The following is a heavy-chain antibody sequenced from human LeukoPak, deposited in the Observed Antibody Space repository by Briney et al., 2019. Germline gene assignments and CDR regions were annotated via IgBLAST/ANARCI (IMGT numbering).Heavy chain of an antibody. Sequence: GGSLRLSCAASGFTFSSYGMHWVRQAPGKGLEWVAVIWYDGSNKYYADSVKGRFTISRDNSKNTLYLQMNSLRAEDTALYYCAKDFAPYYDFWSGLGFDFWGLGTLVTVSS. D-gene: IGHD3-3*01. CDR3: AKDFAPYYDFWSGLGFDF. J-gene: IGHJ4*02. CDR1: GFTFSSYG. CDR2: IWYDGSNK. V-gene: IGHV3-33*06.